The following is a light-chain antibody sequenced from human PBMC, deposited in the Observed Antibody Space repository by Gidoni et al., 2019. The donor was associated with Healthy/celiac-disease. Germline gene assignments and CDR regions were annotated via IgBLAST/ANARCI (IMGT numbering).Light chain of an antibody. CDR1: PSLSSN. CDR2: GTS. Sequence: EIVMTQSPATLSVSPGTRATLSCSASPSLSSNLAWYQQEPGQAPRLLLYGTSNTATGIPARFSRSGSAPAFTLTISSLLSEDFAVYYCQQSTSWLTFGGGTKVEIK. CDR3: QQSTSWLT. V-gene: IGKV3-15*01. J-gene: IGKJ4*01.